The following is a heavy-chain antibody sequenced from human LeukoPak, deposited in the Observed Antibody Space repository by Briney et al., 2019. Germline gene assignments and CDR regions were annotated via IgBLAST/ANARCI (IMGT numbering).Heavy chain of an antibody. CDR1: GYTFTDYY. CDR2: ISPHSGGT. V-gene: IGHV1-2*02. J-gene: IGHJ3*01. D-gene: IGHD5-12*01. Sequence: ASVKVSCKASGYTFTDYYILWVRQAPGQGPEWMGWISPHSGGTNYAQNFKGRVTMTRDTSISTAYMELSSLTSDDTAVYHCARDLPKTGYVGALDFWGQGTMVIVSS. CDR3: ARDLPKTGYVGALDF.